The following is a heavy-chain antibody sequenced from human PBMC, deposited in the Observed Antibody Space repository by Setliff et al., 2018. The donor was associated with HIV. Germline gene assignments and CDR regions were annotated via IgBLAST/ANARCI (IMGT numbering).Heavy chain of an antibody. V-gene: IGHV4-59*11. CDR3: AREEDYNFWSGYDWFDP. CDR2: IYYSGST. J-gene: IGHJ5*02. CDR1: GGSMNIHY. Sequence: PSETLSLTCTVSGGSMNIHYWSWIRQPPGKGLEWIGSIYYSGSTNYNPSHKSRVTISVDTSKNQFSLKLSSVTAADTAVYYCAREEDYNFWSGYDWFDPWGQGTLVTVSS. D-gene: IGHD3-3*01.